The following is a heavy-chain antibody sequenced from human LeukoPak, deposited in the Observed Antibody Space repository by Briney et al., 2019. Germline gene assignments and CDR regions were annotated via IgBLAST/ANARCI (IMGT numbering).Heavy chain of an antibody. CDR3: CSLLIDALDI. CDR1: GFTVSSNY. D-gene: IGHD6-13*01. J-gene: IGHJ3*02. V-gene: IGHV3-53*05. Sequence: GGSLRLSCAASGFTVSSNYMSWVRQAPGKGLEWVSVIYSGGSTYYADSVKGRFTISRDNSKNTLYLQMNSLRAEDTAVYYCCSLLIDALDIWGQGTMVTVSS. CDR2: IYSGGST.